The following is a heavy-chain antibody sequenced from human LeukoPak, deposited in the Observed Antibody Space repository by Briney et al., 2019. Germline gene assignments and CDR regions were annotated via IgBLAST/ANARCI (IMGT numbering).Heavy chain of an antibody. D-gene: IGHD3-3*01. CDR2: IKSKTDGGTT. CDR1: GFTFSNAW. J-gene: IGHJ4*02. Sequence: PGGSLRLSCAASGFTFSNAWMSWVRQAPGKGLGWVGRIKSKTDGGTTDYAAPVKGRFTISRDDSKNTLYLQMNSLKTEDTAVYYCTTGTHYDFWSGYPNFDYWGQGTLVTVSS. V-gene: IGHV3-15*01. CDR3: TTGTHYDFWSGYPNFDY.